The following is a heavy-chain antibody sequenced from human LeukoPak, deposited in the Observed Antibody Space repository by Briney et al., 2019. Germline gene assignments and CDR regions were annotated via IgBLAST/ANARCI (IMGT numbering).Heavy chain of an antibody. Sequence: GGSLRLSCAASGFTFSSYEMNWVRQAPGKGLEWVSYISSSGSTIYYADSVKGRFTISRDNARNSLYLQMNSLRAEDTAVYYCARQQWLALDYWGQGTLVTVSS. CDR2: ISSSGSTI. CDR1: GFTFSSYE. D-gene: IGHD6-19*01. V-gene: IGHV3-48*03. J-gene: IGHJ4*02. CDR3: ARQQWLALDY.